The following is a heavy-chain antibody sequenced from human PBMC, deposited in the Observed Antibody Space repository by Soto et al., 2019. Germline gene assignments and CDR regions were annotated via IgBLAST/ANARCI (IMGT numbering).Heavy chain of an antibody. D-gene: IGHD2-21*02. CDR1: GFTFSSYW. J-gene: IGHJ6*02. CDR3: ARGLEGDNYYYYGMDV. Sequence: GGSLRLSCAASGFTFSSYWMHWVRQAPGKGLVWVSRINSDGSSTSYADSVKGRFTISRDNAKNTLYLQMNSLRAEDTAVYYCARGLEGDNYYYYGMDVWGQGTTVTVSS. CDR2: INSDGSST. V-gene: IGHV3-74*01.